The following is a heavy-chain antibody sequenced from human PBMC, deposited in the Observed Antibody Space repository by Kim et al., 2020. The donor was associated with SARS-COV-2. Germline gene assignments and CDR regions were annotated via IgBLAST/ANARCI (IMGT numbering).Heavy chain of an antibody. CDR2: ISGSSGVT. J-gene: IGHJ3*02. V-gene: IGHV3-23*01. CDR1: GLTFSNYA. D-gene: IGHD2-2*01. Sequence: GGSLRLSCAASGLTFSNYAMSWVRQAPGKGLEWVSSISGSSGVTFYADSVKGRFAISRDNSKNTLYLQMDSLRAEDTAVYYCAKCASITCLTTRDVFNIWGQGTMVTVSA. CDR3: AKCASITCLTTRDVFNI.